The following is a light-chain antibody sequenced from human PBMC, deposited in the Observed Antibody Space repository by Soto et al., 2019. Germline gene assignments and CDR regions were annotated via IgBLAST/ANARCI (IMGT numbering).Light chain of an antibody. CDR3: CSYAGISTFVV. Sequence: QSALTQPASVSGSPGQSITISCTGTSSDVGSYNLVSWYQQHPGKAPKLMIYEVSERPSGVSHRFSGSKSGNTASLTISGLQAEDEADYYCCSYAGISTFVVFGGGTEVTVL. V-gene: IGLV2-23*02. CDR1: SSDVGSYNL. CDR2: EVS. J-gene: IGLJ2*01.